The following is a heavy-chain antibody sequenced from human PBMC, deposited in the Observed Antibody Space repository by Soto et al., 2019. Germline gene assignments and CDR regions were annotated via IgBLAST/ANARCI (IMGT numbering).Heavy chain of an antibody. CDR1: GYTFTSYY. CDR3: ASLINRVNGAFDI. D-gene: IGHD3-10*01. CDR2: INPSGGST. J-gene: IGHJ3*02. V-gene: IGHV1-46*03. Sequence: GASVKVSCKASGYTFTSYYMHWVRQAPGQGLEWMGIINPSGGSTSYAQKFQGRVTMTRDTSTSTVYMELSSLRSEDTAVYYCASLINRVNGAFDIWGRWTMVTVSS.